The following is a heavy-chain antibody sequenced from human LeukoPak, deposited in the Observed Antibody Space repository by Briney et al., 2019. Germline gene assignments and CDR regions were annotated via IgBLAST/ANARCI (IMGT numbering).Heavy chain of an antibody. CDR3: ASGFGPGYYYMDV. V-gene: IGHV4-34*01. CDR1: GGSFSGYY. J-gene: IGHJ6*03. CDR2: INHSGST. D-gene: IGHD3-10*01. Sequence: KPSETLSLTCAVYGGSFSGYYWSWIRQPPGKGLEWIGEINHSGSTNYNPSLKSRVTISVDTSKNQFSLKLSSVTAADTAVYYCASGFGPGYYYMDVWGKGTTVTVSS.